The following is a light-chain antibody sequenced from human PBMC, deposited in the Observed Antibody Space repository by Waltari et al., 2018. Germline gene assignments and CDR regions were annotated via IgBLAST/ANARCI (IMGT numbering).Light chain of an antibody. CDR2: WAA. V-gene: IGKV4-1*01. CDR3: QQYYSTPYT. CDR1: QSVLSSSNNKYY. Sequence: DIVMTQSPDSLAVSLGERATINCRSGQSVLSSSNNKYYLAWYQQKLGHPPKLLIYWAATRESGVPDRFNGSGSGTDFTLTISSLQAEDVAVYYCQQYYSTPYTFGQGTKLEIK. J-gene: IGKJ2*01.